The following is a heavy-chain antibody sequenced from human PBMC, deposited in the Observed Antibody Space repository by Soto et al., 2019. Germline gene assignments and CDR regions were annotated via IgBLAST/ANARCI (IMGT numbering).Heavy chain of an antibody. V-gene: IGHV3-23*01. CDR3: AKCSRSAISLYYYYGMDV. CDR1: GFTFSSYA. J-gene: IGHJ6*02. Sequence: VGSLRLSGAASGFTFSSYAMSWVRQAPGKGLEWVSAISGSGGSTYYADSVKGRFTISRDNSKNTLYLQMNSLRAEDTAVYYCAKCSRSAISLYYYYGMDVWGQGTTVTVSS. D-gene: IGHD2-2*02. CDR2: ISGSGGST.